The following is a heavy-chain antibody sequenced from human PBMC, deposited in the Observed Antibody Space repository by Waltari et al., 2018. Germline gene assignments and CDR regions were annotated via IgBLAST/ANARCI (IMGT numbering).Heavy chain of an antibody. D-gene: IGHD3-10*01. CDR3: ARHFRGVLGSYFDYLDY. J-gene: IGHJ4*02. CDR2: LQSGGEP. V-gene: IGHV3-53*01. CDR1: GFVVTGNY. Sequence: EVQLVESGGGLVQAGGSLRLSCATSGFVVTGNYVSWVRQAPGKGLGWFSVLQSGGEPLYSDSVRGRFTFSRDDSKGTFYLQMTNLRVEDTAMYYCARHFRGVLGSYFDYLDYWGQGTLVTVSS.